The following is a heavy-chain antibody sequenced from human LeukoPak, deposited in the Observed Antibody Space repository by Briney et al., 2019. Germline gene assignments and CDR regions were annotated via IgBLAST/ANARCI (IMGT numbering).Heavy chain of an antibody. Sequence: PGGSLRLSSAASGFSFSNYWMSWVRQAPGKGLEWVANIKHDGTEKHYVDSVEGRFTVSRDNAKNSVYLQMNSLRVDDTAVYYCARDSGDRTVDYWGQGTLVTVSS. CDR1: GFSFSNYW. CDR2: IKHDGTEK. D-gene: IGHD4-11*01. V-gene: IGHV3-7*03. CDR3: ARDSGDRTVDY. J-gene: IGHJ4*02.